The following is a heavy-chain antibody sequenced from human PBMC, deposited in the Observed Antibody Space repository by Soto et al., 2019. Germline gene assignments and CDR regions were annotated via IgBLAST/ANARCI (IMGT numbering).Heavy chain of an antibody. CDR2: IYYSGST. CDR1: GGSISSGDYY. CDR3: ARVPGYCSGGSCFNYYYYGMDV. Sequence: SETLSLTCTVSGGSISSGDYYWSWIRQPPGKSLECIGYIYYSGSTYYNPSLKSRVTISVDTSKNQFSLKLSSVTAADTAVYYCARVPGYCSGGSCFNYYYYGMDVWGQGTTVTVSS. J-gene: IGHJ6*02. D-gene: IGHD2-15*01. V-gene: IGHV4-30-4*01.